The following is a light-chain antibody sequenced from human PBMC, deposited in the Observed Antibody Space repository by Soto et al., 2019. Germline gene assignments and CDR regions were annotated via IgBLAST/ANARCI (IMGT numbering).Light chain of an antibody. J-gene: IGKJ1*01. CDR1: QSVSSSY. CDR3: EQYGSSQRT. CDR2: GAF. Sequence: EIGLTQSPGTLSLSPGERATLSCRASQSVSSSYLASYQQKPDQAPRLLIYGAFRRATSIPDRFIGSGSVTDFTLTISRVGPGDLAAYYCEQYGSSQRTFGQGTNVAIK. V-gene: IGKV3-20*01.